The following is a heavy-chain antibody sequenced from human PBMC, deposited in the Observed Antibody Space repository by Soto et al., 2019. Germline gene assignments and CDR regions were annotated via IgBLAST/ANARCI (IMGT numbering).Heavy chain of an antibody. CDR2: IWYDGSNK. CDR1: GFTFSSYG. V-gene: IGHV3-33*01. CDR3: ARDRDSSSSYGMDV. D-gene: IGHD6-6*01. Sequence: QVQLVESGGGVVQHGRSLRLSCAASGFTFSSYGMHWVRQAPGKGLEWVAVIWYDGSNKYYADSVKGRFTISRDNSKNTLYLQMNSLRAEDTAVYYCARDRDSSSSYGMDVWGQGTTVTVSS. J-gene: IGHJ6*02.